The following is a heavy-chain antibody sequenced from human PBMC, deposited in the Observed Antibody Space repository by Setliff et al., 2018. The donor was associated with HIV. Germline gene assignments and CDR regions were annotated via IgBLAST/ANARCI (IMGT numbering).Heavy chain of an antibody. CDR3: ARVASGYDYGWLDP. D-gene: IGHD5-12*01. Sequence: GGSLRLSCAASGYTFSSYWMAWVRQCPGKGLEWVANIQQHGSEIHYVDSVKGRFTVSRDNAKNTLYLQMNSLRAEDTAVYYCARVASGYDYGWLDPWGQGTLVTVSS. CDR1: GYTFSSYW. CDR2: IQQHGSEI. J-gene: IGHJ5*02. V-gene: IGHV3-7*02.